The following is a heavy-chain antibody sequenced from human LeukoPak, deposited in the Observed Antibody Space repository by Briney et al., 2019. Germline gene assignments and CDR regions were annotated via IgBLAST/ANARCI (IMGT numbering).Heavy chain of an antibody. V-gene: IGHV3-30*02. Sequence: GGSLRLSCAASGFTFSSYVMHWVRQAPGKGLEWVAFIRYDGSNKYYADSVKGRFTTSKHNSKNTLYMRMSSLRAEDTAVYYCAKSRSYTVRDAFEIWGQGTKVTVSS. CDR2: IRYDGSNK. CDR3: AKSRSYTVRDAFEI. J-gene: IGHJ3*02. CDR1: GFTFSSYV. D-gene: IGHD3-10*01.